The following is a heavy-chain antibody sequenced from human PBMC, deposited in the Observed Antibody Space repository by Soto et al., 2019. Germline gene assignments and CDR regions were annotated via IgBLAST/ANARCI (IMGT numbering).Heavy chain of an antibody. D-gene: IGHD2-21*02. V-gene: IGHV1-3*01. Sequence: ASVKVSCKASGYTFTSYAMHWVRQAPGQRLECMGWINAGNGNTKYSQKFQGRVTITRDTSASTAYMELSSLRSEDTAVYYCATAATGGNSIDYWGQGTLVTVSS. CDR2: INAGNGNT. CDR1: GYTFTSYA. CDR3: ATAATGGNSIDY. J-gene: IGHJ4*02.